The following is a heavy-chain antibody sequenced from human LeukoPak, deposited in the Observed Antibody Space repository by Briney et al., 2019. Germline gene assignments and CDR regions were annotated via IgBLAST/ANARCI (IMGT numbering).Heavy chain of an antibody. D-gene: IGHD5-18*01. J-gene: IGHJ4*02. CDR2: IKQDGSEK. CDR1: GFTFSSYW. CDR3: ARDRRYSYFDY. V-gene: IGHV3-7*01. Sequence: GGSLRLSCAASGFTFSSYWMSWVRQAPGKGLEWVANIKQDGSEKYYADSVKGRFTISRDNAKNSLYLQMNSLRAEDTAVYYCARDRRYSYFDYWGQGTLVTVSS.